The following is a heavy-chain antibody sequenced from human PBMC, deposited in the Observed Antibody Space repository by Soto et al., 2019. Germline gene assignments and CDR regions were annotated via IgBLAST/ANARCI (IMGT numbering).Heavy chain of an antibody. CDR1: GDSISNYY. CDR2: IYYSGST. CDR3: ARDRTLWYFDL. Sequence: SETLSLTCTVSGDSISNYYWSWIRQPPGKGLEWIGYIYYSGSTDYNPSLKSRVTISLDTSKNQFSLTLNSVTAADTAVYYCARDRTLWYFDLWGRGTLVTVSS. V-gene: IGHV4-59*01. J-gene: IGHJ2*01.